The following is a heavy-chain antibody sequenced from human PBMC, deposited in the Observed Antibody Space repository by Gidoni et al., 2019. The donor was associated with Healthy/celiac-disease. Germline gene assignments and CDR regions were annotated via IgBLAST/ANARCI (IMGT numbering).Heavy chain of an antibody. D-gene: IGHD3-22*01. V-gene: IGHV3-23*01. CDR3: AKDVVSYYDSSGYPDLNYFDY. CDR1: GFTFSSYA. Sequence: EVQLLESGGGLVQPGGSLRLSCAASGFTFSSYAMSWVRQAPGKGLEWVSAISGSVGSTYYADSVKGRFTISRDNSKNTLYLQMNSLRAEDTAVYYCAKDVVSYYDSSGYPDLNYFDYWGQGTLVTVSS. CDR2: ISGSVGST. J-gene: IGHJ4*02.